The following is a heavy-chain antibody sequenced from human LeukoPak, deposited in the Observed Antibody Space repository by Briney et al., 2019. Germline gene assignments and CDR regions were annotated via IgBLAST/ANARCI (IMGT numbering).Heavy chain of an antibody. CDR2: IKSKTDGGTT. V-gene: IGHV3-15*07. D-gene: IGHD3-3*01. CDR3: TTSASYDFWSGYHTGFDY. Sequence: GGSLRLSCAASGFTFSSYAMNWVRQAPGKGLEWVGRIKSKTDGGTTDYAAPVKGRFTISRDDSKNTLYLQMNSLKTEDTAVYYCTTSASYDFWSGYHTGFDYWGQGTLVTVSS. CDR1: GFTFSSYA. J-gene: IGHJ4*02.